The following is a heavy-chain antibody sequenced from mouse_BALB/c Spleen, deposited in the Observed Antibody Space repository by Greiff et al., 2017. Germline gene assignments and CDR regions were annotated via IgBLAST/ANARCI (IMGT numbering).Heavy chain of an antibody. J-gene: IGHJ2*01. CDR3: ARGGAYYRYGFDY. D-gene: IGHD2-14*01. Sequence: EVKVVESGGGLVKPGGSLKLSCAASGFTFSSYAMSWVRQTPEKRLEWVASISSGGSTYYPDSVKGRFTISRDNARNILYLQMSSLRSEDTAMYYCARGGAYYRYGFDYWGQGTTLTVSS. CDR1: GFTFSSYA. CDR2: ISSGGST. V-gene: IGHV5-6-5*01.